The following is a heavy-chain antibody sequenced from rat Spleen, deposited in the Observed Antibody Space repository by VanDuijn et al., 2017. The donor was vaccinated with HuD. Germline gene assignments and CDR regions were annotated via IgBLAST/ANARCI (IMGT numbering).Heavy chain of an antibody. CDR3: ARGPVNYGGNYFDY. J-gene: IGHJ2*01. CDR1: GFTFSDYY. CDR2: ISYGDSSGHSST. V-gene: IGHV5-29*01. Sequence: EVQLVESDGGLVQPGRSLRLSCAASGFTFSDYYMAWVRQAPRKGLEWVARISYGDSSGHSSTYYRDAVKGRFTISRDNAKSTLSLQMDSLRSEVIATYYCARGPVNYGGNYFDYWGQGVMVTVSS. D-gene: IGHD1-11*01.